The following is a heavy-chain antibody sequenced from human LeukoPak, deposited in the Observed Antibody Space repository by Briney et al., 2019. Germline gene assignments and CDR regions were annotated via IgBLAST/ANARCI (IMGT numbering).Heavy chain of an antibody. V-gene: IGHV4-34*01. J-gene: IGHJ5*02. CDR1: GGSFSGYY. Sequence: SETLSLTCAVYGGSFSGYYWSWIRQPPGKGLEWIGEINHSGSTNYNPSLKSRVTISADTSKNQFSLKLSSVTAADTAVYYCARHVRKRGIAVAGTPGWFDPWGQGTLVTVSS. CDR2: INHSGST. D-gene: IGHD6-19*01. CDR3: ARHVRKRGIAVAGTPGWFDP.